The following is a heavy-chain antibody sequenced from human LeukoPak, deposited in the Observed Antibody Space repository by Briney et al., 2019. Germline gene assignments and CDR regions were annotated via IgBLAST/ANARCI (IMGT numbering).Heavy chain of an antibody. J-gene: IGHJ1*01. D-gene: IGHD5-12*01. CDR1: GYTFDHYA. CDR2: ISWNSGSI. V-gene: IGHV3-9*01. CDR3: ARDSPGYGAYVS. Sequence: PGGSLRLSCAPSGYTFDHYAMHWVRRAREKGLEWVSGISWNSGSIGYADSVKGRFTISRDNAKNSLYLQMDSLTAEDTAVYYCARDSPGYGAYVSWGQGTLVSVSS.